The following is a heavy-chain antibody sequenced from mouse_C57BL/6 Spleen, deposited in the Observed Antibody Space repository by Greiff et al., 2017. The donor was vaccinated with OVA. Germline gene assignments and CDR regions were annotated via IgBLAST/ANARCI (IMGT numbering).Heavy chain of an antibody. CDR3: ARQAYGYDKAWYFDV. CDR1: GYTFTSYW. CDR2: IYPGSGST. J-gene: IGHJ1*03. Sequence: VQLQQPGAELVKPGASVKMSCKASGYTFTSYWITWVKQRPGQGLEWIGVIYPGSGSTNYNEKFKSKATLTVDTSSSTAYMQLSSLTSEDSAVYYWARQAYGYDKAWYFDVWGTGTTVTVSS. D-gene: IGHD2-2*01. V-gene: IGHV1-55*01.